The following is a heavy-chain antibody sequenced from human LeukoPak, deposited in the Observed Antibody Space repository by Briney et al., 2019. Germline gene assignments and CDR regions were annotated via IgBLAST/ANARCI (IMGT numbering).Heavy chain of an antibody. CDR2: IYSGGST. Sequence: GGSLRLSCAAPGFTVSSNYMSWVRQAPGKGLEWVSVIYSGGSTYYADSMKGRFTISRDNSKNTLYLQMNSLRAEDTAVYYCARDRKHYYDSSVYYTGVYFDYWGQGARVPVSS. CDR1: GFTVSSNY. J-gene: IGHJ4*02. CDR3: ARDRKHYYDSSVYYTGVYFDY. D-gene: IGHD3-22*01. V-gene: IGHV3-66*02.